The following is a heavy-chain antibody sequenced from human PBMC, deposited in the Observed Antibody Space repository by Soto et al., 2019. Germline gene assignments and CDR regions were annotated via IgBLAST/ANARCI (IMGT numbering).Heavy chain of an antibody. CDR2: IYHSGST. D-gene: IGHD4-17*01. J-gene: IGHJ6*02. Sequence: TLSLTCADSGASISSGGYSWSWIRQPPGKGLEWIGYIYHSGSTYYNPSLKSRVTISVDRSKNQFSLKLSSVTAADTAVYYCARAHYGDYGYGMDVWGQGTTVTVS. CDR3: ARAHYGDYGYGMDV. V-gene: IGHV4-30-2*01. CDR1: GASISSGGYS.